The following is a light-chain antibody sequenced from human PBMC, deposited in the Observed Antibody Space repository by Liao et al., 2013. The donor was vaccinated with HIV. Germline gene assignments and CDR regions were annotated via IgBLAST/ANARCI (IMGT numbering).Light chain of an antibody. CDR1: NIGSKS. V-gene: IGLV3-21*04. CDR3: QVWDSTSDHWV. J-gene: IGLJ3*02. Sequence: SYELTQPPSVSVAPGKTATITCEGDNIGSKSVHWCQQKPGQAPVLVIYYDSDRPSGIPERFSGSNSGNTATLTISGVEAGDEADYYCQVWDSTSDHWVFGGGTMLTVL. CDR2: YDS.